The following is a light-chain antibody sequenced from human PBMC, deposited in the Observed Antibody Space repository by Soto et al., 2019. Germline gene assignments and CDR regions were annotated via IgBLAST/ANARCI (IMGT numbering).Light chain of an antibody. CDR1: QSISTH. CDR3: QQSYTSWWT. Sequence: IQLTQSPSSLSASVGDSVSITCRASQSISTHLSWYQQKPGKAPKLLIYAASSLQSWVPSRFTGSGSGTDFTLTISSLQPEDFATYYCQQSYTSWWTFGQGTKVDIK. V-gene: IGKV1-39*01. J-gene: IGKJ1*01. CDR2: AAS.